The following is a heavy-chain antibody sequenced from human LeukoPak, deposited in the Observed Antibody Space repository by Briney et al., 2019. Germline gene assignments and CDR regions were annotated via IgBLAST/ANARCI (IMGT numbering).Heavy chain of an antibody. CDR3: ARLRRGPWHFDL. V-gene: IGHV3-7*01. D-gene: IGHD3-10*01. CDR1: GFTFKNSY. CDR2: INQDGNEK. J-gene: IGHJ2*01. Sequence: GGSLRLSCAASGFTFKNSYMSWVRQAPGKGLEWVANINQDGNEKSHVDSVKGRFTISRDNAVNSLYLQMNILRAEDTAVYYCARLRRGPWHFDLWGRGTLVTVSS.